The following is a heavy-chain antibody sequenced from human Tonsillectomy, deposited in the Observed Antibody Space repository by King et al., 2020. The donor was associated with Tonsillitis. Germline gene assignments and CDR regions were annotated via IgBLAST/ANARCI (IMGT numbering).Heavy chain of an antibody. J-gene: IGHJ4*02. Sequence: VQLVESGGGLVQPGGSLRVSCAASGFTFSSYAMSWVRQAPGKGLEWLSLISGGGGSTYYADSVKGRFTISRDNSKNTLYLQMNSLRVEDTAVYYCAKDPTYYKTTYYFDYWGQGTRVTVSS. CDR1: GFTFSSYA. CDR2: ISGGGGST. D-gene: IGHD3-10*01. CDR3: AKDPTYYKTTYYFDY. V-gene: IGHV3-23*04.